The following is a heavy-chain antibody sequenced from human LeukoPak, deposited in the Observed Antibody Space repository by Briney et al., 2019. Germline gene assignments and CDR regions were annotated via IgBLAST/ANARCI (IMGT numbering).Heavy chain of an antibody. V-gene: IGHV3-66*01. Sequence: GGSLTLSCAASGFTVSSNYMSWVRQAPGKGLEWVPVIYSGGSTYYADSVKGRFTISRDNSKNTLYLQMNSLRAEDTAVYYCARDRGYYFDYWGQGTLVTVSS. J-gene: IGHJ4*02. CDR1: GFTVSSNY. D-gene: IGHD3-10*01. CDR3: ARDRGYYFDY. CDR2: IYSGGST.